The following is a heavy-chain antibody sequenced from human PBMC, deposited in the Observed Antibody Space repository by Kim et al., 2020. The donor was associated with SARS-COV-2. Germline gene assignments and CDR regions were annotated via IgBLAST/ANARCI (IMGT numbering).Heavy chain of an antibody. CDR3: AKDREWYSSSWYYFDY. J-gene: IGHJ4*02. V-gene: IGHV3-30*02. D-gene: IGHD6-13*01. Sequence: SVKGRFTISRDNSKNTLYLQMNSLRAEDTAVYYCAKDREWYSSSWYYFDYWGQGTLVTVSS.